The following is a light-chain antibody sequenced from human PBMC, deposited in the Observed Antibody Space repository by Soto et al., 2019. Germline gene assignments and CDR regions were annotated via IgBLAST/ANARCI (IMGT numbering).Light chain of an antibody. CDR3: QQSDASSPLT. Sequence: EVVLTQSPGTLSLSPGDRATLSCRASRSVSDNYLAWYQQKPGRAPRLLIFGASIRATGIPDRFIGSASGTDFTITITGLEHDDFAVYYCQQSDASSPLTFGGGTRVDMK. V-gene: IGKV3-20*01. CDR2: GAS. J-gene: IGKJ4*01. CDR1: RSVSDNY.